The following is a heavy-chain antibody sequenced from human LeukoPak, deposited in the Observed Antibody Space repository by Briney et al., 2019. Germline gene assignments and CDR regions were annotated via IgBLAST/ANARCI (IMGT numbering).Heavy chain of an antibody. CDR2: INHSGST. CDR3: ARGRSGSYYDYFDY. Sequence: SETLSLTCAVYGGSFSGYYWSWIRQPPGKGLEWIGEINHSGSTNYSPSLKSRVTISVDTSKNQFSLKLSSVTAADTAVYYCARGRSGSYYDYFDYWGQGTLVTVSS. V-gene: IGHV4-34*01. J-gene: IGHJ4*02. D-gene: IGHD1-26*01. CDR1: GGSFSGYY.